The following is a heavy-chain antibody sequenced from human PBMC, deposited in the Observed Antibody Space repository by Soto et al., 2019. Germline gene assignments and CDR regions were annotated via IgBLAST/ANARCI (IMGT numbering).Heavy chain of an antibody. CDR3: ARLSTTPYYYYYGMDV. V-gene: IGHV5-10-1*01. J-gene: IGHJ6*02. D-gene: IGHD3-16*02. CDR2: IDPSDSYT. Sequence: KGLEWMGRIDPSDSYTNYSPSFQGHVTISADKSISTAYLQWSSLKASDTAMYYCARLSTTPYYYYYGMDVWGQGTTVTVSS.